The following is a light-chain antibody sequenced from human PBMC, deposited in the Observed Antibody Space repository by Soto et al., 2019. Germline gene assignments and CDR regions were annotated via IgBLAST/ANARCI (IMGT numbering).Light chain of an antibody. CDR1: LTISDNY. J-gene: IGKJ5*01. CDR2: DAT. CDR3: QQYDNWPAIT. Sequence: EIVLTHSPGTLSLSPGERATLSCRASLTISDNYLAWYQQKAGQAPRLVMYDATSRATGIPDRFSATGSGTDFTLTISRLEPEDFAVYYCQQYDNWPAITFGQGTRLEI. V-gene: IGKV3-20*01.